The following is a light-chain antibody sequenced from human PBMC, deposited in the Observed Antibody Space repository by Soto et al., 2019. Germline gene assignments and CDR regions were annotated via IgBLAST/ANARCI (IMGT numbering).Light chain of an antibody. Sequence: QSVLTQPASVSGSPGQSITISCTGASSDVGGYNYVSWYQQHPGKAPKLMIYEVSNRPSGVSNRFSGSKSGNSASLTISGLQAEDEADYYCSSYTSSNTIGLVFGGGTKLTVL. J-gene: IGLJ3*02. CDR1: SSDVGGYNY. V-gene: IGLV2-14*01. CDR2: EVS. CDR3: SSYTSSNTIGLV.